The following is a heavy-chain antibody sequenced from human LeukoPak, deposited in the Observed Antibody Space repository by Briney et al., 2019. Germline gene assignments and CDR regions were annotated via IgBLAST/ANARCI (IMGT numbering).Heavy chain of an antibody. CDR2: ISYDGSNK. Sequence: GGSLRLSCAASGFTFSSSALHWVRQAPGKGLEWVAVISYDGSNKYYADSVKGRFTISRDNSRNSLYLQMNSLRAEDTALYNCARDSAAAGRFDYWGQGTLVTVSS. J-gene: IGHJ4*02. V-gene: IGHV3-30-3*01. CDR1: GFTFSSSA. D-gene: IGHD6-13*01. CDR3: ARDSAAAGRFDY.